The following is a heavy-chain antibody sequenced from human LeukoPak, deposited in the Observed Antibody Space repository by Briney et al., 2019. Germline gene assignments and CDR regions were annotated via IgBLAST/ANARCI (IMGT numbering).Heavy chain of an antibody. Sequence: GESLKISCKGSGYSFTSYWIGWVRQMPGKGLEWMGIIYPGDSDTRYSPSFQGQVTISADKSISTAYLQWSSLKASDTAMYYCARLMRLRFLKWPRYGMDVWGQGTTVTVSS. J-gene: IGHJ6*02. CDR2: IYPGDSDT. CDR1: GYSFTSYW. CDR3: ARLMRLRFLKWPRYGMDV. D-gene: IGHD3-3*01. V-gene: IGHV5-51*01.